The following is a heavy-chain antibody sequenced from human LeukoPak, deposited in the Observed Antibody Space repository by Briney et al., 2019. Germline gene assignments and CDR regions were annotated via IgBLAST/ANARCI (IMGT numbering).Heavy chain of an antibody. V-gene: IGHV4-39*07. CDR3: ARRNVLLWFGEPERFDP. D-gene: IGHD3-10*01. J-gene: IGHJ5*02. Sequence: SETLSLTCTVSGGSISSSSYYWGWIRQPPGKGLEWIGEINHSGSTNYNPSLKSRVTISVDTSKNQFSLKLSSVTAADTAAYYCARRNVLLWFGEPERFDPWGQGTLVTVSS. CDR1: GGSISSSSYY. CDR2: INHSGST.